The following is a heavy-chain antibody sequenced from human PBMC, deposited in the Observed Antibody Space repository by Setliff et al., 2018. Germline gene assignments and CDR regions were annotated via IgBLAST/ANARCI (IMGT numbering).Heavy chain of an antibody. Sequence: GASVKVSCKASGYTFTDYYIHWIRQAPGQGLEWMGWINANGGANGQSYKFRGRLTITRDSLKRQVVLTLTNVDPVDTATYYCAYRPGYCFTTTCWNFDYWGPGALVTVSS. V-gene: IGHV1-2*07. D-gene: IGHD2-2*01. J-gene: IGHJ4*02. CDR2: INANGGAN. CDR1: GYTFTDYY. CDR3: AYRPGYCFTTTCWNFDY.